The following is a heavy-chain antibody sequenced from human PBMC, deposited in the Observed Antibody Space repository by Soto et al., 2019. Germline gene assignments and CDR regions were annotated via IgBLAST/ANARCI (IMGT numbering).Heavy chain of an antibody. V-gene: IGHV4-34*01. J-gene: IGHJ3*02. CDR1: GGSFSGYY. D-gene: IGHD3-10*01. CDR3: ARGLLLWFGTKAFDI. CDR2: INHSGST. Sequence: PSETLSLTCAVYGGSFSGYYWSWIRRPPGKGLEWIGEINHSGSTNYNPSLKSRVTISVDTSKNQFSLKLSSVTAADTAVYYCARGLLLWFGTKAFDIWGQGTMVTV.